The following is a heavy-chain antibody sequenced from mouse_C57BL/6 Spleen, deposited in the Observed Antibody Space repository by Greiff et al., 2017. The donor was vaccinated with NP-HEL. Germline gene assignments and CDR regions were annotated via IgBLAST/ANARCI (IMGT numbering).Heavy chain of an antibody. J-gene: IGHJ3*01. Sequence: DVKLVESGGGLVKPGGSLKLSCAASGFTFSSYAMSWVRQTPEKRLEWVATISDGGSYTYYPDNVKGRFTISRDNAKNNLYLQMSHLKSEDTAMYYCARGQPFAYWGQGTLVTVSA. CDR3: ARGQPFAY. D-gene: IGHD6-1*01. V-gene: IGHV5-4*03. CDR1: GFTFSSYA. CDR2: ISDGGSYT.